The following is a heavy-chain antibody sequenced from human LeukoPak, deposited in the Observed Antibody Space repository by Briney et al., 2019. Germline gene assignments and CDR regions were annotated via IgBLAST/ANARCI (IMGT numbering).Heavy chain of an antibody. J-gene: IGHJ5*02. CDR1: GGSISSYY. CDR3: ARDVESSSSRINWFDP. CDR2: IYTSGST. D-gene: IGHD6-13*01. V-gene: IGHV4-4*07. Sequence: SETLSLTCTVSGGSISSYYWSWIRQPAGKGLEWIGRIYTSGSTNYNPSLKSRVTMSVDTSKNQFSLKLSSVTAADTAVYYCARDVESSSSRINWFDPWGQGTLVTVSS.